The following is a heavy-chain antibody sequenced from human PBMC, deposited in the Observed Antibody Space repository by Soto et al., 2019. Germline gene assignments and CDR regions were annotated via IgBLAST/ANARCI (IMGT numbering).Heavy chain of an antibody. CDR1: GGSISSGGYY. CDR3: ARRAVAGPFDYYYYMDV. J-gene: IGHJ6*03. V-gene: IGHV4-61*08. Sequence: PSETLSLTCTVSGGSISSGGYYWSWIRQHPGKGLEWIGYIYYSGSTNYNPSLKSRVTISVDTSKNQFSLKLSSVTAADTAVYYCARRAVAGPFDYYYYMDVWGKGTTVTVSS. D-gene: IGHD6-19*01. CDR2: IYYSGST.